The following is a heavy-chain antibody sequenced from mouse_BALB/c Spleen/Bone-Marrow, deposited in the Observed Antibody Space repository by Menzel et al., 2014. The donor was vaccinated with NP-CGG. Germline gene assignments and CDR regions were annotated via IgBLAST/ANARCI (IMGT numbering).Heavy chain of an antibody. J-gene: IGHJ2*01. CDR3: TISTHYYYNSLHY. CDR2: ISYSGST. D-gene: IGHD2-1*01. CDR1: GDSITSGY. V-gene: IGHV3-8*02. Sequence: VQLQQSGPSLVKPSQTLSLTCSVTGDSITSGYWNWIRKFPGNKLEYMGYISYSGSTYYNPSLKSRISITRDTSKNQYYLHFNSVTTDHTPTYYCTISTHYYYNSLHYWRQNTTLTVSS.